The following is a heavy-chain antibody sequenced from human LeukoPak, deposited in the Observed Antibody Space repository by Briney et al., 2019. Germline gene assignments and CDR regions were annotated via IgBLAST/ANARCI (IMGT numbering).Heavy chain of an antibody. J-gene: IGHJ5*02. CDR3: ACGISRRVNWFDP. V-gene: IGHV1-8*02. CDR2: MNPNSGKT. Sequence: ASVKVSCKASGYTFTTYDINWVRQATGQGLEWMGWMNPNSGKTDYAQKFQGRVTMTRDTSISTAYMELSSLTSEDTSVYYCACGISRRVNWFDPWGQGTLVTVSS. D-gene: IGHD2/OR15-2a*01. CDR1: GYTFTTYD.